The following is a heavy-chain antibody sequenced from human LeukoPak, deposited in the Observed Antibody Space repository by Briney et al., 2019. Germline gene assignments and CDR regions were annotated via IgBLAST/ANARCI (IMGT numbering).Heavy chain of an antibody. Sequence: GGSLRLSCAASGFTLSNYWMTWVRQAPGKGLEWVANINRDESDKHYVDSVEGRFTISRDNAKNSLYLHMNSLRAEDTAVYYCVRDDGHSYQYASRTYYYDAFDIWGQGTVVTVS. J-gene: IGHJ3*02. D-gene: IGHD3-10*01. CDR1: GFTLSNYW. V-gene: IGHV3-7*01. CDR2: INRDESDK. CDR3: VRDDGHSYQYASRTYYYDAFDI.